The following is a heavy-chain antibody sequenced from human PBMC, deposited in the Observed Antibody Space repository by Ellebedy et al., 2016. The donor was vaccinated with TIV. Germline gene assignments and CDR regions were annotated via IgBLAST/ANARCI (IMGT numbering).Heavy chain of an antibody. J-gene: IGHJ6*02. V-gene: IGHV1-3*01. Sequence: ASVKVSXKASGYTFTSYAMHWVRQAPGQRLEWMGWINAGNGNTKYSQKFQGRVTITRDTSASTAYMELSSLRSEDTAVYYCARATLAVAGKNSRYYGMDVWGQGTTVTVSS. CDR2: INAGNGNT. D-gene: IGHD6-19*01. CDR1: GYTFTSYA. CDR3: ARATLAVAGKNSRYYGMDV.